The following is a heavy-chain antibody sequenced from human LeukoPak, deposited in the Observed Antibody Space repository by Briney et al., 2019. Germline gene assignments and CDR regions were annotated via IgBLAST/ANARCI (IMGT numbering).Heavy chain of an antibody. CDR3: ARGRLRFLEWLSTRSVYYYYMDV. V-gene: IGHV4-34*01. Sequence: SETLSLTCAVYGGSFRGYYWSWIRQPPGKGLEWIGEINHSGSTNYNPSLKSRVTISVDTSKNQFSLKLSSVTAADTAVYYCARGRLRFLEWLSTRSVYYYYMDVWGKGTTVTVSS. CDR2: INHSGST. CDR1: GGSFRGYY. D-gene: IGHD3-3*01. J-gene: IGHJ6*03.